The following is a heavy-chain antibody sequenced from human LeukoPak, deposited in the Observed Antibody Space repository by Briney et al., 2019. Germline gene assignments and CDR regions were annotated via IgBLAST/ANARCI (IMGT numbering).Heavy chain of an antibody. CDR1: GGSISSYY. Sequence: PSETLSLTCTVSGGSISSYYWSWIRQPPGKGLEWIGYIYYSGSTNYNPSLKSRVTISVDTSKNQFSLKVTSVTAADTAVYYCARMARIGYFDYWGQGTLVTVSS. D-gene: IGHD5-24*01. CDR3: ARMARIGYFDY. CDR2: IYYSGST. V-gene: IGHV4-59*08. J-gene: IGHJ4*02.